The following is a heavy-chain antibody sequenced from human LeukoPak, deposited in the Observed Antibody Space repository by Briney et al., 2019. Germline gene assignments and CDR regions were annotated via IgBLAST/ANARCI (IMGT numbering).Heavy chain of an antibody. J-gene: IGHJ4*02. CDR2: IYYSGST. V-gene: IGHV4-30-4*01. CDR1: GGSIGSGDYH. D-gene: IGHD1-26*01. Sequence: SETLSLTCTVSGGSIGSGDYHWSWIRQPPGKGLEWIGYIYYSGSTYYNPSLKSRVTISVDTSKNQFSLKLSSVTAADTAVYYCARVTIVGATRGHYFDYWGQGTLVTVSS. CDR3: ARVTIVGATRGHYFDY.